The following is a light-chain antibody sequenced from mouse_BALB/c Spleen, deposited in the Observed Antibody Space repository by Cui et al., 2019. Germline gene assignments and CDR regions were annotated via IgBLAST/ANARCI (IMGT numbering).Light chain of an antibody. CDR1: ENIYSN. CDR2: AAT. J-gene: IGKJ1*01. CDR3: QHFWGTPWT. V-gene: IGKV12-46*01. Sequence: DIQMTQSPASLSVSVGETVTITCRASENIYSNLAWYQQKQRKSPQLLVYAATNLADGVPSRFSGSGPGTQYSLKINSLQSEDFGSYYCQHFWGTPWTFGGGTKLEIK.